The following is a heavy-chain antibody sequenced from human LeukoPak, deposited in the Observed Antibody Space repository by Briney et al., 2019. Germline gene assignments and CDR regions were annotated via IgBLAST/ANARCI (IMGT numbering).Heavy chain of an antibody. CDR3: ARSRRYSSSWYYFDY. CDR1: GCTFTSYG. D-gene: IGHD6-13*01. V-gene: IGHV1-18*04. CDR2: VSAYNGNT. J-gene: IGHJ4*02. Sequence: ASVKVSCMASGCTFTSYGCSWVGQAPGQGLEWMGWVSAYNGNTNYAQKLQDRVTMTTDTSTSTAYMELRSLRSDDTAVYYCARSRRYSSSWYYFDYWGQGTLVTVSS.